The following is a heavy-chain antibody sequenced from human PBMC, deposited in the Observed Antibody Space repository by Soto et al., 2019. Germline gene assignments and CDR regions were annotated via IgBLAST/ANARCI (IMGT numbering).Heavy chain of an antibody. CDR2: IKSKTDGGTT. J-gene: IGHJ4*02. Sequence: ESGGGLVKPGGSLRLSCAASGFTFSNAWMSWVRQAPGKGLEWVGRIKSKTDGGTTDYAAPVKGRFTISRDDSKNTLYLQMNSLKTEDPAVYYCVRDTWVTRFDYWGQGTLVTVSS. CDR1: GFTFSNAW. D-gene: IGHD2-21*02. V-gene: IGHV3-15*01. CDR3: VRDTWVTRFDY.